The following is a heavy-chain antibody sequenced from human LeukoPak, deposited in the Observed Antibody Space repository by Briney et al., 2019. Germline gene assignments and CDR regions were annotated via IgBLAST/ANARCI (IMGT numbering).Heavy chain of an antibody. CDR1: GFTFSSYI. J-gene: IGHJ4*02. CDR3: ASDEGNYFDY. CDR2: ISRNSTYI. Sequence: PGGSLRLSCAASGFTFSSYIMNWVRQAPGKGLEWVASISRNSTYIHYADSVKGRFTISRDNARNSLFLQMNSLRDEDTAIYYCASDEGNYFDYWGQGTLVTVSS. V-gene: IGHV3-21*01.